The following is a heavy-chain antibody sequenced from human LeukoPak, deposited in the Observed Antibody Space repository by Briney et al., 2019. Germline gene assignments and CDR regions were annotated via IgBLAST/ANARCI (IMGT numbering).Heavy chain of an antibody. CDR2: IIPIFGTA. CDR1: GGTFTSYA. J-gene: IGHJ4*02. D-gene: IGHD2-21*02. Sequence: ASVKVSCKASGGTFTSYAISWVRQAPGQGLEWMGGIIPIFGTANYAQKFQGRVTITADESTSTAYMEMNSLRSEDTALYYCARGRWSATTASYYLDFWGLGTLVTVSS. CDR3: ARGRWSATTASYYLDF. V-gene: IGHV1-69*13.